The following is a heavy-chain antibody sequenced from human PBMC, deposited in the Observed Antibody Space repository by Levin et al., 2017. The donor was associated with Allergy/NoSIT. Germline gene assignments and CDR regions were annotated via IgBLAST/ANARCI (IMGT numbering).Heavy chain of an antibody. V-gene: IGHV1-18*01. D-gene: IGHD2-2*01. J-gene: IGHJ6*03. CDR3: ARFVVTPVSYFYMDF. Sequence: GESLKISCKASGYTFKNYGISWVRQAPGQGLEWMGWISTHNGNTNYAQSFQGRVTMTTDTSTSTADMELRSLISDDTAVYYCARFVVTPVSYFYMDFWGKGTTVTVSS. CDR2: ISTHNGNT. CDR1: GYTFKNYG.